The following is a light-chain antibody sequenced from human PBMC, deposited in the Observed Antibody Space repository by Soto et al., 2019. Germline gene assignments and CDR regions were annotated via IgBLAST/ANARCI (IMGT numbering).Light chain of an antibody. J-gene: IGKJ3*01. CDR3: QQYDNLPRVT. CDR2: DAS. V-gene: IGKV1-33*01. CDR1: QDISNY. Sequence: DIQMTQSPSSLSASVGDRVTITCQASQDISNYVNWYQQKPGKAPKLLIYDASNLETGVPSRFSGSGSGTDFTFTISSLQPEDISTYYCQQYDNLPRVTFGPGTKVDIK.